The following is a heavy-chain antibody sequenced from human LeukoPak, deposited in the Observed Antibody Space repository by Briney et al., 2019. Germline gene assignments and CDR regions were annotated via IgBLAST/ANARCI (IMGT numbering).Heavy chain of an antibody. D-gene: IGHD3-22*01. J-gene: IGHJ3*02. CDR2: IIPIFGTT. V-gene: IGHV1-69*01. Sequence: ASVKVSCKASGGTFNNYAISWVRQAPAQGLEWMGGIIPIFGTTNYTQKFQGRVTITADEPTSTAYMELSSLRSEDTAVYYCARESHYDSSGTTRDEAFDIWGQGTMVIVSS. CDR1: GGTFNNYA. CDR3: ARESHYDSSGTTRDEAFDI.